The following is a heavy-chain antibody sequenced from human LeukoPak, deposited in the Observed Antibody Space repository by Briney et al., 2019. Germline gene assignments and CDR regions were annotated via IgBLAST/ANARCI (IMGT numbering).Heavy chain of an antibody. CDR3: ATHPSDSSGYFSY. Sequence: GASVKVSCKASGYTFTSYAMNWVRQAPGQGLEYMGWIDTKTGNPTYAQGFTGRFVFSLDTSVSTAYLRISSLKAEDTAVYYCATHPSDSSGYFSYWGQGALVTVSS. V-gene: IGHV7-4-1*02. CDR2: IDTKTGNP. CDR1: GYTFTSYA. D-gene: IGHD3-22*01. J-gene: IGHJ4*02.